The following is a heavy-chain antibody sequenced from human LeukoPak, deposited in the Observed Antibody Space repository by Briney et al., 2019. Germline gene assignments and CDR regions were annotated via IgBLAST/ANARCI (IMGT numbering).Heavy chain of an antibody. CDR1: GFTFSSYG. Sequence: GGSLRLSYAASGFTFSSYGMHWVRQAPGKGLEWVAVIWYDGSNKYYADSVKGRFTISRDNSKNTLYLQMNSLRAEDTAVYYCAKSGRRYDILTGSPLYYYMDVWGKGTTVTVSS. D-gene: IGHD3-9*01. V-gene: IGHV3-33*06. J-gene: IGHJ6*03. CDR3: AKSGRRYDILTGSPLYYYMDV. CDR2: IWYDGSNK.